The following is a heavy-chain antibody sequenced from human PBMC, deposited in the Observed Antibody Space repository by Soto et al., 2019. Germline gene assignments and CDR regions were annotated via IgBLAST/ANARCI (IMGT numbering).Heavy chain of an antibody. D-gene: IGHD3-10*01. Sequence: QVQLVESGGGVVQPGRSLRLSCAASGFTFSSYGMHWVRQAPGKGLEWVAVIWYDGSNKYYADSVKGRFTISRDNSKNTLYLQMNSLRAEDKAVYYCARDTGAGYYGSGSLSLFQYYYYYYMDVWGKGTTVTVSS. J-gene: IGHJ6*03. CDR1: GFTFSSYG. V-gene: IGHV3-33*01. CDR2: IWYDGSNK. CDR3: ARDTGAGYYGSGSLSLFQYYYYYYMDV.